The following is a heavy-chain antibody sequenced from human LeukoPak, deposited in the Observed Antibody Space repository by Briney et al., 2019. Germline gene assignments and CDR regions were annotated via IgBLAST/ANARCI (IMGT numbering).Heavy chain of an antibody. V-gene: IGHV4-4*07. J-gene: IGHJ4*02. Sequence: SETLSLTCTVSGGSISSYYWSWTRQPAGKGLEWMGRIYSTGSTNYNPSLKSRVTMSVDTSKNQFSLRLRSVTAADTAVYYCARQIASAGTAGFDFWGQGALVTVSS. D-gene: IGHD6-13*01. CDR3: ARQIASAGTAGFDF. CDR1: GGSISSYY. CDR2: IYSTGST.